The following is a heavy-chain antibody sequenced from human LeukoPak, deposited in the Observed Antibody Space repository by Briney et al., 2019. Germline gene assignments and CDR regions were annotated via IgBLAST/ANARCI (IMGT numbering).Heavy chain of an antibody. D-gene: IGHD2-8*01. CDR1: GVSLRGDNYS. V-gene: IGHV4-61*01. CDR2: IHHSGST. J-gene: IGHJ4*02. CDR3: ALNGDS. Sequence: SETLSLTCTVSGVSLRGDNYSWTWIRQPPGRGLEWIGNIHHSGSTNYNPSLKSRVTISVDTSKNQFSLRLSSVTAADTAMYYCALNGDSWGQGNLVTVSS.